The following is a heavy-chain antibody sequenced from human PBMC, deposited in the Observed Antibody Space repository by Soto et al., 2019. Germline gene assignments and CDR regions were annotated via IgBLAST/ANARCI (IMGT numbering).Heavy chain of an antibody. CDR1: GYSISSGYY. J-gene: IGHJ4*02. CDR3: ARVDIHGHFGY. V-gene: IGHV4-38-2*01. D-gene: IGHD5-12*01. CDR2: IYHSGST. Sequence: SETLSLTCAVSGYSISSGYYWGWIRQPPGKGLEWIGSIYHSGSTYYNPSLKSRVTISVDTSKNQFSLKLSSVTAADTAVYYCARVDIHGHFGYWGQGTLVTVS.